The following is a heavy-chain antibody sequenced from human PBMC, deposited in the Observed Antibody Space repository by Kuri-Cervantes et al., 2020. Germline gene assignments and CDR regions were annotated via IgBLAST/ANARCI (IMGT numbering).Heavy chain of an antibody. CDR1: GFTFDDYA. J-gene: IGHJ4*02. D-gene: IGHD2-21*02. V-gene: IGHV3-9*01. CDR2: ISWNSGSI. Sequence: SLKISCAASGFTFDDYAMHWVRQAPGKGLEWVSGISWNSGSIGYADSVKGRFTISRDNAKNSLHLQMNSLRVEDTAVYYCARGGVTAVVNWGQGTLVTVSS. CDR3: ARGGVTAVVN.